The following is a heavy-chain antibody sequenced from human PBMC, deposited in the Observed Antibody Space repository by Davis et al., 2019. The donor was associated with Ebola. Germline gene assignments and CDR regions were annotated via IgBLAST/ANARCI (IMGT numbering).Heavy chain of an antibody. CDR2: IYTGDSDT. J-gene: IGHJ3*02. V-gene: IGHV5-51*01. CDR1: GNSFTSHW. CDR3: ATLRRTITGMDDGFDI. D-gene: IGHD1-20*01. Sequence: GGSLRLSCKDSGNSFTSHWIGWVRQMPGKGLDWMGIIYTGDSDTRYSPSFRGQVTISADKSIKTAFLQWSSLKASDTAMYYCATLRRTITGMDDGFDIWGQGTMVTVSS.